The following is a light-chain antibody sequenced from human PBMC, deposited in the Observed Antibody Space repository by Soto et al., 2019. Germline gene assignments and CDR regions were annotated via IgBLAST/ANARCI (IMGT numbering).Light chain of an antibody. CDR3: QQYNGYSGT. V-gene: IGKV1-5*03. Sequence: DIQMTQSPSTLSASVGDRVTITCRASQSISSWLAWYQQKPGKAPKLLIYKASSLESGVPSTFSGSGSGTEFTLTISSLQPDDFATYYCQQYNGYSGTFGQGTKVEIQ. J-gene: IGKJ1*01. CDR2: KAS. CDR1: QSISSW.